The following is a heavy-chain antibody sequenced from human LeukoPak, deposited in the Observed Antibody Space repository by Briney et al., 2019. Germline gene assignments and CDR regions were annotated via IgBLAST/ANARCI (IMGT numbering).Heavy chain of an antibody. CDR2: ISSSGSTI. D-gene: IGHD1-1*01. Sequence: GGSLRLSCAASGFTFSDYYMSWIRQAPGKGLEWVSYISSSGSTIYYADSVKGRFTISRDNSKNTLYLQMNSLRAEDTAVYYCAKDQTGTNGAYFDYWGQGTLVTVSS. CDR1: GFTFSDYY. CDR3: AKDQTGTNGAYFDY. V-gene: IGHV3-11*01. J-gene: IGHJ4*02.